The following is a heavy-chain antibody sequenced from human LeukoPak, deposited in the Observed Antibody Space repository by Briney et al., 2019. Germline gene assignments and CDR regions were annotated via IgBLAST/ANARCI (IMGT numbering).Heavy chain of an antibody. D-gene: IGHD2-15*01. J-gene: IGHJ4*02. CDR1: GGTFSSYA. V-gene: IGHV1-69*04. CDR2: VIPILCIA. Sequence: SVKVSCKASGGTFSSYAISWVRQAPGQGLEWMGRVIPILCIANYAQTFQGRVTINADKSTSTAYLELSSLRSEDTAVYYCASKVVVVAQGRGYFDYWGQGTLVTVSS. CDR3: ASKVVVVAQGRGYFDY.